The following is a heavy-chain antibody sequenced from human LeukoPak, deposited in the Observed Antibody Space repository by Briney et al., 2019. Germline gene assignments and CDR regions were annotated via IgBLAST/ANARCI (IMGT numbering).Heavy chain of an antibody. CDR2: INPSGGST. Sequence: ASVKVSCKPSGYTFTTYVVHWVRQAPGQGLEWMGIINPSGGSTSYAQKFQGRVTMTRDTSTSTVYMELSSLRSEDTAVYYCAIHNPSSYGMDVWGQGTTVTVSS. CDR3: AIHNPSSYGMDV. J-gene: IGHJ6*02. V-gene: IGHV1-46*01. CDR1: GYTFTTYV. D-gene: IGHD1-1*01.